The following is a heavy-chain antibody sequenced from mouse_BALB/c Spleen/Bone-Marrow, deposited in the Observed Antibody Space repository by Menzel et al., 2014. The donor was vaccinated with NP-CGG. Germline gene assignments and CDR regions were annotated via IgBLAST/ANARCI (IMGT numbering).Heavy chain of an antibody. J-gene: IGHJ1*01. CDR2: INPSNGGT. Sequence: QVQLKQSGAELVKPGASVKLSCKASGYTFTSYYMYWVKQRPGQGLGWIGEINPSNGGTNFNEKFKSKATLTVDKSSSTAYMQLSSLTSEDSAVYYCTRSYYGNYSDVWGAGTTVTVSS. D-gene: IGHD2-1*01. V-gene: IGHV1S81*02. CDR3: TRSYYGNYSDV. CDR1: GYTFTSYY.